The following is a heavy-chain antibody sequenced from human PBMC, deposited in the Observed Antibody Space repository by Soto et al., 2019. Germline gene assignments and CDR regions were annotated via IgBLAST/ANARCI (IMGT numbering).Heavy chain of an antibody. D-gene: IGHD2-2*01. CDR1: GYNFTGYY. V-gene: IGHV1-2*02. CDR3: ARGIGYCTSTSCSWRYYYGMDV. J-gene: IGHJ6*02. CDR2: INPNSGGT. Sequence: AXSVKVSCKASGYNFTGYYMRWVRQAPVQGLEWMGWINPNSGGTNYSQKFQGRVTMTRDTSISTAYMELSRRRSDDTAVYYCARGIGYCTSTSCSWRYYYGMDVCGQGTTVTVSS.